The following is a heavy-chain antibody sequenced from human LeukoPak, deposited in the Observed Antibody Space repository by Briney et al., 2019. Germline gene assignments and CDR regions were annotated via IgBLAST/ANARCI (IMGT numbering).Heavy chain of an antibody. CDR2: ISTYNGKT. CDR1: GYTFTSYG. CDR3: ARDLHRVVVRGVPHYYYYMDV. D-gene: IGHD3-10*01. J-gene: IGHJ6*03. V-gene: IGHV1-18*01. Sequence: ASVKVSCKDSGYTFTSYGISWVRQAPGPGLEWMGWISTYNGKTNYAQKLQGRVTMTTDTSTSTAYMELRSLRSDDTAVYYCARDLHRVVVRGVPHYYYYMDVWGKGTTVTISS.